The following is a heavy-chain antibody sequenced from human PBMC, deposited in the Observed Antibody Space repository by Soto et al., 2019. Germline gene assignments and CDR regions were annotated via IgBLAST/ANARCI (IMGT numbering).Heavy chain of an antibody. V-gene: IGHV5-51*01. CDR1: GYSFTSYW. CDR3: ARSCQRTHYYYGMDV. Sequence: GESLKISCKGSGYSFTSYWIGWVRQMPGKGLEWMGIIYPGDSDTRYSPSFQGQVTISADKSISTAYLQWSSLKASDTAMYYCARSCQRTHYYYGMDVWGQGTTVTVS. D-gene: IGHD2-15*01. CDR2: IYPGDSDT. J-gene: IGHJ6*02.